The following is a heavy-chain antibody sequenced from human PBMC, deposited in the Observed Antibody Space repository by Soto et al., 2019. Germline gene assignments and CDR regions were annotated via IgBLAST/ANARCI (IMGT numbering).Heavy chain of an antibody. CDR3: ARHWIIRSHSDAIDI. CDR1: GGSISSGGYY. J-gene: IGHJ3*02. V-gene: IGHV4-39*01. D-gene: IGHD1-26*01. Sequence: SETLSLTCTVSGGSISSGGYYWSWIRQHPGKGLEWIASIKYSGTTFYNPSLKSRVTLSVDTSKNQFALKLSSVTAAETAVYYCARHWIIRSHSDAIDIWDPTPIVTVSS. CDR2: IKYSGTT.